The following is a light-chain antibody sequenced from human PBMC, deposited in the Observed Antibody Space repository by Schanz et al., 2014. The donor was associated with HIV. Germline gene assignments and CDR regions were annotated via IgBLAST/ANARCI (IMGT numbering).Light chain of an antibody. CDR1: QTIGRF. CDR2: QAS. V-gene: IGKV1-5*03. CDR3: LQHNAYPLT. Sequence: IQMTQSPSTVSASVGDRVTITCRASQTIGRFLAWYQQKPGRAPKLLIYQASTLQTGVPSRFSGSGSGTSFTLTITSLQPDDFATYYCLQHNAYPLTFGQGTRLDI. J-gene: IGKJ5*01.